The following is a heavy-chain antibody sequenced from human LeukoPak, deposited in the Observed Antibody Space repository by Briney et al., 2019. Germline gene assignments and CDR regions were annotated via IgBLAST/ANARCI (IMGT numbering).Heavy chain of an antibody. D-gene: IGHD6-19*01. V-gene: IGHV3-9*01. CDR3: AKVDGYNSGWYDS. CDR1: GFTFDDYS. J-gene: IGHJ5*01. CDR2: ISWNSGNI. Sequence: GRSLRLSCAASGFTFDDYSMHWVRQPPGKGLEWVSGISWNSGNIGYADSVKGRFTISRDNAKNSLYLQMDILKPEDTAFYYCAKVDGYNSGWYDSWGQGTLVTVSS.